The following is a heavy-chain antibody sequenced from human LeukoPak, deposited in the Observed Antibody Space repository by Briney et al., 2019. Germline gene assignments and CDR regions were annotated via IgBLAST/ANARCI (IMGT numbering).Heavy chain of an antibody. Sequence: HPGGSLRLSCAASGFTFSIYAMTWVRQTPGKGLEWVAVIWYDGSNKYYADSVKGRFTISRDNSKNTLYLQMNSLRAEDTAVYYCARDWAAAYYFDYWGQGTLVTVSS. CDR3: ARDWAAAYYFDY. D-gene: IGHD3-16*01. V-gene: IGHV3-33*08. CDR2: IWYDGSNK. J-gene: IGHJ4*02. CDR1: GFTFSIYA.